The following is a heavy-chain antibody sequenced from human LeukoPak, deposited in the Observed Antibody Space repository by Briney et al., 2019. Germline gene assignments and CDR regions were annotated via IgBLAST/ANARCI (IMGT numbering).Heavy chain of an antibody. V-gene: IGHV3-30*02. D-gene: IGHD1-1*01. J-gene: IGHJ3*02. CDR1: GFTFSSYG. CDR3: AKVEAQPPKAFDI. Sequence: GRSLRLSCAASGFTFSSYGMHWVRQAPGKGLEWVAFIRYDGSNKYYADSVKGRFTISRDNYKNTLYLQMNSLRAEDTAVYYCAKVEAQPPKAFDIWGQGTMVTVSS. CDR2: IRYDGSNK.